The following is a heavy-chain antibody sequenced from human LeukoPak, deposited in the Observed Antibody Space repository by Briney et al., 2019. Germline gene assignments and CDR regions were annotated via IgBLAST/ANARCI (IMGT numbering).Heavy chain of an antibody. CDR2: IKQDGSEK. V-gene: IGHV3-7*01. J-gene: IGHJ3*02. D-gene: IGHD5-24*01. Sequence: PGGSLRLSCPASGFTFSSYWMSWVRQAPGKGLEWVANIKQDGSEKYYVDSVKGRFTISRDNAKNSLYLQMNSLRAEDTAVYYCARGWAFDIWGQGTMVTVSS. CDR3: ARGWAFDI. CDR1: GFTFSSYW.